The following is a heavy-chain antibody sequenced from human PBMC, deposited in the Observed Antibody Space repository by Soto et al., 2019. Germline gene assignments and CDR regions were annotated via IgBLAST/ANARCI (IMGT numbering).Heavy chain of an antibody. CDR3: PPPRIAAAGFDY. V-gene: IGHV3-43D*03. J-gene: IGHJ4*02. CDR1: GFTFDDYA. D-gene: IGHD6-13*01. Sequence: GGSLRLSCAASGFTFDDYAMHWVRQAPGKGLEWVSLISWDGGSTYYADSVKGRFTISRDNSKNSLYLQMNSLRAEDTALYYCPPPRIAAAGFDYWGQGTLVNVSS. CDR2: ISWDGGST.